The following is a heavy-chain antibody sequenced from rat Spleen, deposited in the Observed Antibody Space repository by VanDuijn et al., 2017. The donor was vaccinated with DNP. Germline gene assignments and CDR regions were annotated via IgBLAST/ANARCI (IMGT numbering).Heavy chain of an antibody. D-gene: IGHD1-11*01. V-gene: IGHV5S10*01. CDR2: IFYAGTTT. J-gene: IGHJ2*01. CDR3: ARGGRSYFDY. CDR1: GFTFSDYN. Sequence: EVQLVESGGGLVQAGRSLKLSCAASGFTFSDYNMAWVRQAPKKGLEWVATIFYAGTTTYYRGSVKGRFTISRDNANGTLYLQMNSLRSEDTATYYCARGGRSYFDYWGQGVMVTVSS.